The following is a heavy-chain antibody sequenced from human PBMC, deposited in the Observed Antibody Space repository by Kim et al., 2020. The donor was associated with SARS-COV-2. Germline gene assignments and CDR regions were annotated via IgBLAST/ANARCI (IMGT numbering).Heavy chain of an antibody. CDR3: AHSNSGYDSFDY. Sequence: RSSQHPKGRLTITKDTSKNQVVLTMTNMDPVDTATYYCAHSNSGYDSFDYWGQGTLVTVSS. V-gene: IGHV2-5*01. J-gene: IGHJ4*02. D-gene: IGHD5-12*01.